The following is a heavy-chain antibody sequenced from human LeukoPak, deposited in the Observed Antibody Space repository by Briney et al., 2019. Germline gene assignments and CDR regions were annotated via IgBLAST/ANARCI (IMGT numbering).Heavy chain of an antibody. D-gene: IGHD6-19*01. Sequence: TSETLSLTCTVSGGSISSSSYYWGWIRQPPGKGLEWIGSIYYSGSTYYNPSLKSRVTISVDTSKNQFSLKLSSVTAADTAVYYCAEPGYSSLGSQWGQGTLVTVSS. V-gene: IGHV4-39*01. J-gene: IGHJ4*02. CDR1: GGSISSSSYY. CDR3: AEPGYSSLGSQ. CDR2: IYYSGST.